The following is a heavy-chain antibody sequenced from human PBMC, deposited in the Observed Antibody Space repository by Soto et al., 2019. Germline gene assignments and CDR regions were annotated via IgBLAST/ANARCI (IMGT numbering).Heavy chain of an antibody. CDR1: GFTFSSYA. CDR3: ARGGCISTSCPYYFGY. D-gene: IGHD2-2*01. V-gene: IGHV3-30-3*01. CDR2: ISYDGSNK. Sequence: GGSLRLSCAASGFTFSSYAMHWVRQAPGKGLEWVAVISYDGSNKYYADSVKGRFTISRDNSKNTLYLQMNSLRAEDTAVYYCARGGCISTSCPYYFGYWGQGTLVTVSS. J-gene: IGHJ4*02.